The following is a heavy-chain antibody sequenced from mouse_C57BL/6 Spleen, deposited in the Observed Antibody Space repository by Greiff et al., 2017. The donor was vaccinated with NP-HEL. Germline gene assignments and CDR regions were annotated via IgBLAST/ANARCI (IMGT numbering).Heavy chain of an antibody. D-gene: IGHD2-4*01. J-gene: IGHJ4*01. CDR2: INPNYGTT. V-gene: IGHV1-39*01. CDR1: GYSFTDYN. CDR3: ARKGDYDPYYAMDY. Sequence: EVKLMESGPELVKPGASVKISCKASGYSFTDYNMNWVKQSNGKSLEWIGVINPNYGTTSYNQKFKGKATLTVDQSSSTAYMQLNSLTSEDSAVYYCARKGDYDPYYAMDYWGQGTSVTVSS.